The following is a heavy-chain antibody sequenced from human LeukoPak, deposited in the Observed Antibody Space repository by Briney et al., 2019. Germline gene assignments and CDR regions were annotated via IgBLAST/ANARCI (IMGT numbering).Heavy chain of an antibody. J-gene: IGHJ5*02. CDR3: ARRRAEGGSNGHYNWFDP. V-gene: IGHV4-59*08. Sequence: PSETLSLTCTVSGGSISGQYWSLIRQPPGKGLEWIGYIYFSGTTKYNPSLESRVTISVDTSKNQFSLKLSSVTAADTAVYYCARRRAEGGSNGHYNWFDPWGQGILVTVSS. CDR1: GGSISGQY. D-gene: IGHD6-13*01. CDR2: IYFSGTT.